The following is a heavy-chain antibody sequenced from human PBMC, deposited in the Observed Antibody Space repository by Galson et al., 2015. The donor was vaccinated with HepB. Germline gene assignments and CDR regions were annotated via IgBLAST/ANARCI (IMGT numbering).Heavy chain of an antibody. CDR2: IKQDGSEK. D-gene: IGHD5-18*01. CDR1: GFTSSSYW. Sequence: SLRLSCAASGFTSSSYWMSWVRQAPGKGLEWVANIKQDGSEKYYVDSVKGRFTISRDNAKNSLYLQMNSLRAEDTAVYYCARVDSYGYKGFFDYWGQGTLVTVSS. V-gene: IGHV3-7*03. J-gene: IGHJ4*02. CDR3: ARVDSYGYKGFFDY.